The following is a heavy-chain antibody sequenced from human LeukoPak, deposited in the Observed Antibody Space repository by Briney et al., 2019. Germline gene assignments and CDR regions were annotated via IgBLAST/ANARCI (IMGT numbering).Heavy chain of an antibody. D-gene: IGHD4-23*01. V-gene: IGHV1-2*02. Sequence: ASVKVSCKASGYTFTGYYMHWVRQAPGQGLEWMGWINANSGGTVYAQKFQDRVTMTRDTSISTAYMELSRLRSDDTAVYYCARDGHGGNSFDYWGQGTLVTVSS. CDR1: GYTFTGYY. J-gene: IGHJ4*02. CDR2: INANSGGT. CDR3: ARDGHGGNSFDY.